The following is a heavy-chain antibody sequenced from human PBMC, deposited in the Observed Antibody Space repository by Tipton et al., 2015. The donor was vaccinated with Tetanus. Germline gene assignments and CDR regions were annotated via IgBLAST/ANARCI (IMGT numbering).Heavy chain of an antibody. D-gene: IGHD2-21*01. V-gene: IGHV4-61*08. CDR2: ISSSGST. Sequence: TLSLTCSVSGGSLRSGDHYWSWIRQPPGKGLEWLAYISSSGSTNSNYSLKSRITMSRDTSKNQFSLRLNSVTAVDTAVYYCARLTGHSMDVVDYYYFGMDVWGQGTKVTVSS. CDR1: GGSLRSGDHY. J-gene: IGHJ6*02. CDR3: ARLTGHSMDVVDYYYFGMDV.